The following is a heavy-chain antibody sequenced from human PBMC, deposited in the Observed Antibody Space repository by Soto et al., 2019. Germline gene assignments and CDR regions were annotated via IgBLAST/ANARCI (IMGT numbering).Heavy chain of an antibody. Sequence: QLQLVQSGAEVKKPEASVKVSCKASGYTFTSHDINWMRQATGQGLEWMGWMNPNSGHTNYAQKFQGRVTMTRDTSISTAYMELTSLRSEDTSIYYCASDMSTTWGQGTLVTVSS. D-gene: IGHD2-2*01. CDR1: GYTFTSHD. CDR3: ASDMSTT. CDR2: MNPNSGHT. J-gene: IGHJ5*02. V-gene: IGHV1-8*01.